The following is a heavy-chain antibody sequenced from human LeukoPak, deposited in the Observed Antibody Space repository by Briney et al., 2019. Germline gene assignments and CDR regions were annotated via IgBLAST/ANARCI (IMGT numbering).Heavy chain of an antibody. D-gene: IGHD6-13*01. CDR1: GFTLSSYS. J-gene: IGHJ4*02. Sequence: GGSLRLSCAASGFTLSSYSMNWVRQAPGKGLEWVSSISSSSSYIYYADSVKGRFTISRDNSENTLYLQINSVRAEDTAVYYCARGAHRAAAGNFDCWGQGTLVTVSS. V-gene: IGHV3-21*01. CDR2: ISSSSSYI. CDR3: ARGAHRAAAGNFDC.